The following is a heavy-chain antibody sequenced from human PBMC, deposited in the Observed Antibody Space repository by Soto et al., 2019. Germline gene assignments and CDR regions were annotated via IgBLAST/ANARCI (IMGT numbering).Heavy chain of an antibody. J-gene: IGHJ6*02. CDR3: ARGPPRADIVATTYYYYYGMDV. Sequence: SETLSLTCAVYGGSFNGYYWSWIRQPPGKGLEWIGEINHSGSTNYNPSLKSRVTISVDTSKDQFSLKLSSVTAADTAVYYCARGPPRADIVATTYYYYYGMDVWGQGTTVTVSS. CDR2: INHSGST. D-gene: IGHD5-12*01. V-gene: IGHV4-34*01. CDR1: GGSFNGYY.